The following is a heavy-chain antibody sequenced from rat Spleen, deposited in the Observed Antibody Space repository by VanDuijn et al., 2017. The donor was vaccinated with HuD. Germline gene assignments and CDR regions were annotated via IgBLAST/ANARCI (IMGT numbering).Heavy chain of an antibody. CDR2: ISYSGST. J-gene: IGHJ4*01. V-gene: IGHV3-1*01. D-gene: IGHD1-4*01. CDR3: ARGAGYVLDA. Sequence: EVQLQESGPGLVKPSQSLSLTCSVTGHSITSTYRWNWIRKFPGNKMEWIGHISYSGSTKYNPSLKSRIAITRDTSKNQFFLQLNSVTTEDTATYYCARGAGYVLDAWGQGASVTVSS. CDR1: GHSITSTY.